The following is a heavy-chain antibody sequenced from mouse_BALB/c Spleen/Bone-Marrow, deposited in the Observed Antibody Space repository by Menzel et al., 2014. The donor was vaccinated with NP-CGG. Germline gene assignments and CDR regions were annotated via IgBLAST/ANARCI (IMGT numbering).Heavy chain of an antibody. CDR2: ISYDGSN. V-gene: IGHV3-6*02. CDR1: GYSMTSGYY. D-gene: IGHD2-1*01. J-gene: IGHJ4*01. CDR3: ARGDGNYGGAMDY. Sequence: EVQLQESGPGLVKPSQSLSLTCSVTGYSMTSGYYWNWIRQFPGNKLEWMGYISYDGSNDYNPSLKNRISITRDTSKNQFFLKLNSVTTEDTATYYCARGDGNYGGAMDYWGQGTSVTVSS.